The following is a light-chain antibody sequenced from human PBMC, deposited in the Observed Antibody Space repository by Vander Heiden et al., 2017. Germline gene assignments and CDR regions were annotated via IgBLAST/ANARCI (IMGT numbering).Light chain of an antibody. CDR1: QDIRQS. V-gene: IGKV1-33*01. CDR3: QHYDRLPPLFT. J-gene: IGKJ3*01. Sequence: DIQLTPSPPSLSASLGDRVTITCQASQDIRQSLNWYQQTPGKAPKLLIYDASHSGTGVPSRFSGGGSGTDFTLSISRLQPEDIGTYYCQHYDRLPPLFTFGPGTKV. CDR2: DAS.